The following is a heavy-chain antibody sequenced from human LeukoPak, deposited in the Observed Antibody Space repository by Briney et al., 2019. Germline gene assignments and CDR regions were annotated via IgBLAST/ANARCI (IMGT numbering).Heavy chain of an antibody. CDR1: GFTFGDFA. J-gene: IGHJ4*02. V-gene: IGHV3-9*01. CDR2: ISWNSDNI. CDR3: ARDQMDY. Sequence: GGSLRLSCAASGFTFGDFAMHWVRQPPGRGLEWVSGISWNSDNIGYVDSVEGRFTISRDNAKNSLYLQMNSLRAEDTAVYYCARDQMDYWGQGTLVTVSS.